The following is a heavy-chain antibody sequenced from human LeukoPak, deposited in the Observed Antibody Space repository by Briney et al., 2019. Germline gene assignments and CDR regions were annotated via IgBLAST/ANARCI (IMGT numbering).Heavy chain of an antibody. CDR1: GFTFSTYW. CDR2: IKQDGSEK. D-gene: IGHD2-8*01. CDR3: AGLYGFGFDP. Sequence: GGSLRLSCAASGFTFSTYWMSWVRQAPGKGLEWVAHIKQDGSEKYFVDSVKGRFTISRDNAKNSLYLQMNSLRAEDTAVYYCAGLYGFGFDPWGQGTLVTVSS. J-gene: IGHJ5*02. V-gene: IGHV3-7*01.